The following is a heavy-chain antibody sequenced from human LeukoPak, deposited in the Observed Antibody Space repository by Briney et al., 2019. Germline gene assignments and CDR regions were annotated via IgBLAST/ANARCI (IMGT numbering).Heavy chain of an antibody. CDR1: GFTFSSYS. J-gene: IGHJ3*02. CDR2: ISSSSSTT. Sequence: GALRLSCAASGFTFSSYSMNWVRQAPGKGLEWVSYISSSSSTTYYAASVKGRVTISRDNSKNTLYLQMNSLRAEDTAVYYCAKDLESSSTSRGAFDIWGQGTMVTVSS. D-gene: IGHD2-2*01. V-gene: IGHV3-48*01. CDR3: AKDLESSSTSRGAFDI.